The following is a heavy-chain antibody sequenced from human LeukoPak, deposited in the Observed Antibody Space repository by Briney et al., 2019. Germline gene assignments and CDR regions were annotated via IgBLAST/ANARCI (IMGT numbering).Heavy chain of an antibody. J-gene: IGHJ5*02. CDR2: INHSGST. CDR1: GGSFSGYY. Sequence: SETLSLTCAVYGGSFSGYYWSWIRQPPGKGLEWIGEINHSGSTNYNPSLKSRVTISVDTSKNQFSLKLSSVTAADTAVYHCARGAPAWFDPWGQGTLVTVSS. CDR3: ARGAPAWFDP. V-gene: IGHV4-34*01.